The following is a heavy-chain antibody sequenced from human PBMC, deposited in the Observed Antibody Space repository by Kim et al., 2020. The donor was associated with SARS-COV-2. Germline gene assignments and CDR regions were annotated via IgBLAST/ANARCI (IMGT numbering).Heavy chain of an antibody. Sequence: SETLSLTCTVSGGSVSSGSYYWSWIRQPPGKGLEWIGYIYYSGSTNYNPSLKSRVTISVDTSKNQFSLKLSSVTAADTAVYYCVREIRRSYVQVPYYYYGMDVWGQGTTVTVSS. CDR2: IYYSGST. J-gene: IGHJ6*02. CDR3: VREIRRSYVQVPYYYYGMDV. D-gene: IGHD1-1*01. V-gene: IGHV4-61*01. CDR1: GGSVSSGSYY.